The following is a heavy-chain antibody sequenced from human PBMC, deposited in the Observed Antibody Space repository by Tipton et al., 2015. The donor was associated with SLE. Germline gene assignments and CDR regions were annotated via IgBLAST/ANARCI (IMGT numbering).Heavy chain of an antibody. J-gene: IGHJ4*02. D-gene: IGHD5-18*01. Sequence: LRLSCAVYGGSFSGYYWNWIRQPPGKGLEWIGKVNHSVSTYYNPSLKSRVTISVDTSKNQFSLKLSSVTAADTAVYYCARARYSYGPDYWGQGTLVTVSS. CDR3: ARARYSYGPDY. CDR1: GGSFSGYY. CDR2: VNHSVST. V-gene: IGHV4-34*01.